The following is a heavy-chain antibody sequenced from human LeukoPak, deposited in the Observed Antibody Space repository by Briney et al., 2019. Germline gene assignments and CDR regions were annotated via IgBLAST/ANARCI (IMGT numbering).Heavy chain of an antibody. Sequence: SETLSLTCAVYGGSFSDYYWSWIRQPPGKGLEWIGEINHSGSTNYNPSLKSRVTISVDTSKNQFSLKLSSVTAADTAVYYCARRLQSRGYYYYGMDVWGQGTTVTVSS. CDR2: INHSGST. J-gene: IGHJ6*02. V-gene: IGHV4-34*01. D-gene: IGHD4-4*01. CDR3: ARRLQSRGYYYYGMDV. CDR1: GGSFSDYY.